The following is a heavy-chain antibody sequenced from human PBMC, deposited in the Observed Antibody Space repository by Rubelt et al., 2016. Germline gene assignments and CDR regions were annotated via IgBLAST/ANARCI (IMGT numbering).Heavy chain of an antibody. D-gene: IGHD2-2*01. J-gene: IGHJ5*02. Sequence: QLQLQESGPGLVKPSGTLSLTCAVSGGSISSRNWWTWVRQPPGKGLEWIGEISHSGSTNYNPSLKSRVTISADKSNHHFSLNLSSATAADTAVYYCARGAGYCSSTSCSSNWFDPWGQGTLVTVSS. CDR3: ARGAGYCSSTSCSSNWFDP. V-gene: IGHV4-4*02. CDR2: ISHSGST. CDR1: GGSISSRNW.